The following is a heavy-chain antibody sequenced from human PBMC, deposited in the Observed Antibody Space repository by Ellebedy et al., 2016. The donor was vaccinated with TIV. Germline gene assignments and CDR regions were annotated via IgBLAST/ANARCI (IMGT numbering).Heavy chain of an antibody. J-gene: IGHJ6*02. CDR3: AKRVTMVRGVITYYHYAMDV. CDR2: ISGSGGST. Sequence: GESLKISCAASGFTFSSYAMSWVRQAPGKGLEWVSAISGSGGSTYYADSVKGRFTISRDNSKNTLYLQMNSLRAEDTAVYYCAKRVTMVRGVITYYHYAMDVWGQGTTVTVSS. CDR1: GFTFSSYA. V-gene: IGHV3-23*01. D-gene: IGHD3-10*01.